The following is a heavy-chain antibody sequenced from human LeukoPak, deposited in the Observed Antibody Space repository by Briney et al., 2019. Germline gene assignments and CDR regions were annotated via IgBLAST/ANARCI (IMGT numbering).Heavy chain of an antibody. CDR3: AREGTHTRSWYHWFDP. Sequence: SVKVSCKASGYTFTSYGISWVRQAPGQGLEWMGGIIPIFGTANYAQKFQGRVTITADESTSTAYMELSSLRSEDTAMYFCAREGTHTRSWYHWFDPWGQGTLVIVSS. CDR1: GYTFTSYG. J-gene: IGHJ5*02. D-gene: IGHD6-13*01. CDR2: IIPIFGTA. V-gene: IGHV1-69*13.